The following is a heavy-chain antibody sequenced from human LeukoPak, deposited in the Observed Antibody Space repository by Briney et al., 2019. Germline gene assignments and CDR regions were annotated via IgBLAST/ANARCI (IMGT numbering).Heavy chain of an antibody. J-gene: IGHJ6*03. D-gene: IGHD2-2*01. CDR1: GVSISANY. Sequence: PSETLSLTCAVYGVSISANYWRSIRQPPGKGLEWIGEINHSGSTNYNPSLKSRVTISVDTSKNQLSLKLSSVTAADSAVYYCARCLVGPRYQYYSRDVCGKGATVTVSS. CDR2: INHSGST. V-gene: IGHV4-34*01. CDR3: ARCLVGPRYQYYSRDV.